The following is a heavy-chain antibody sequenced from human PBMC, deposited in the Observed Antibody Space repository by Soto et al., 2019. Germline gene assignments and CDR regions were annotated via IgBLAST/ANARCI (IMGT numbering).Heavy chain of an antibody. CDR2: IYPDESDT. Sequence: PGESLKISCKGSGYSFTKYWIGWVRQMPGKGLEWMAIIYPDESDTRYSPSFQGQVTISADKSISTAYLQWSSLKASDTAMYYCARRRAGNPDDWFDPWGQGTLVTVSS. CDR3: ARRRAGNPDDWFDP. D-gene: IGHD6-13*01. V-gene: IGHV5-51*01. CDR1: GYSFTKYW. J-gene: IGHJ5*02.